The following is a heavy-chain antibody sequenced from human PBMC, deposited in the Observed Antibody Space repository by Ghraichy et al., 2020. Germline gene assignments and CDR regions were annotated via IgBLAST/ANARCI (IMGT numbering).Heavy chain of an antibody. D-gene: IGHD5-18*01. J-gene: IGHJ4*02. V-gene: IGHV3-7*03. CDR3: ARDGYSYGYSQLDY. CDR1: GFTYSRYW. Sequence: RGSLRLSCAGSGFTYSRYWMSWVRQAPGKGLEWVANIEQDGSEKSYVDSVKGRFTISRDNAKNSLYLQMNSLRAEDTAVYYCARDGYSYGYSQLDYWGQGTLVTVSS. CDR2: IEQDGSEK.